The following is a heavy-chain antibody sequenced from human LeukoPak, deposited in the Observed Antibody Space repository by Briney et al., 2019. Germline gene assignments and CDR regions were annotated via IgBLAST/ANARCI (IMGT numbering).Heavy chain of an antibody. J-gene: IGHJ4*02. CDR2: INHSGST. CDR1: GGSFSGYY. Sequence: PSETLSLTCGVYGGSFSGYYWSWIRQPPGKGLEWIGEINHSGSTNYNPSLKSRVTISVDTSKNHFSRKLSSVTAADTAVYYCARGLAAGVVGFDYWGQGTLVTVSS. CDR3: ARGLAAGVVGFDY. V-gene: IGHV4-34*01. D-gene: IGHD3-10*01.